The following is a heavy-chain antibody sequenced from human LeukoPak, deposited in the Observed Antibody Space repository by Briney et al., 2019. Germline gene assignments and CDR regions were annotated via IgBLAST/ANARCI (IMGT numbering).Heavy chain of an antibody. V-gene: IGHV3-7*01. CDR1: GLTFSNYW. CDR3: ARDRSRFSY. J-gene: IGHJ4*02. CDR2: IKEDGNEK. Sequence: GGSLRLSCAASGLTFSNYWMSWVRQAPGKGLEWVANIKEDGNEKYYVDSVKGRFTISRDNAKKLLYLQMNSLRAEDTAVYYCARDRSRFSYWGQGTLVTVSS. D-gene: IGHD2-2*01.